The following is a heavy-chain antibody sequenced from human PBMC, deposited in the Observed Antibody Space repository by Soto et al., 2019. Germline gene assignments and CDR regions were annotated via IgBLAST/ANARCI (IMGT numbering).Heavy chain of an antibody. J-gene: IGHJ4*02. CDR3: ARGGMDSYAPKKFDY. Sequence: XGTLALTCAVYGGSFSGYYWSWIRQPPGKGLEWIGEINHSEITDYNPSLKSRITISVDTSKNQFSLKLSSMTAADTAVYYCARGGMDSYAPKKFDYWGQGTLVTVSS. CDR1: GGSFSGYY. V-gene: IGHV4-34*01. D-gene: IGHD5-18*01. CDR2: INHSEIT.